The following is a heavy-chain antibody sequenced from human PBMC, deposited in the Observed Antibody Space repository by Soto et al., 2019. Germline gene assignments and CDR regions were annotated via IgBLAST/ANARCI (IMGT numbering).Heavy chain of an antibody. CDR3: AREVSYSSGWEPAPFDY. Sequence: ASVKVSCKASGYTFTSYAMRWVRHAPGQRPEWMGWINAGNGNTKYSQKFQGRVTITRDTSASTAYMELSSLRSEDTAVYYCAREVSYSSGWEPAPFDYWGQGTLVTVSS. J-gene: IGHJ4*02. CDR2: INAGNGNT. D-gene: IGHD6-19*01. CDR1: GYTFTSYA. V-gene: IGHV1-3*01.